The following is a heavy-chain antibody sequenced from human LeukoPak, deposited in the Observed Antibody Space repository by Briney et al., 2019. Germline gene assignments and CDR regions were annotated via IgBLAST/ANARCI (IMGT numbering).Heavy chain of an antibody. Sequence: GGSLRLSCAASGFIVSSNYMSWLRQAPGKGLEWVSIIYSDGSTYYADSVKGRFTISRDNSKNTLYLQMNSLRAEDTAVYYCATRGYSGYDAAGDYWGQGTLVTVSS. D-gene: IGHD5-12*01. CDR3: ATRGYSGYDAAGDY. CDR1: GFIVSSNY. J-gene: IGHJ4*02. V-gene: IGHV3-53*01. CDR2: IYSDGST.